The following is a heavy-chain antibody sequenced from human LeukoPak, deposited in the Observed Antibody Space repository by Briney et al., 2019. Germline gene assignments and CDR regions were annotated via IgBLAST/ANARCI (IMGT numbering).Heavy chain of an antibody. V-gene: IGHV4-59*12. CDR2: IYYSGST. D-gene: IGHD6-13*01. CDR3: ARAIGYSSSSLDF. CDR1: GGSISSYY. Sequence: PSETLSLTCTVSGGSISSYYWSWIRQPPGKGLEWIGYIYYSGSTNYNPSLKSRVTISVDTSKNQFSLKLSSVTAADTAVYYCARAIGYSSSSLDFWGQGTLVTVSS. J-gene: IGHJ4*02.